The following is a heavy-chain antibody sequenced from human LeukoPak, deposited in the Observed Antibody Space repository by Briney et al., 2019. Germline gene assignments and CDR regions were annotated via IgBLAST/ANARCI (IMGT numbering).Heavy chain of an antibody. CDR2: ISGSGGST. D-gene: IGHD2-2*01. J-gene: IGHJ4*02. CDR1: GFTFSSYD. CDR3: AKDPPPEYQLLTYFDY. V-gene: IGHV3-23*01. Sequence: GGSLRLSCAASGFTFSSYDMSWVRQAPGKGLEWVSAISGSGGSTYYADSVKGRFTISRDNSKNTLYLQMNSLRAEDTAVYYCAKDPPPEYQLLTYFDYWGQGTLVTVSS.